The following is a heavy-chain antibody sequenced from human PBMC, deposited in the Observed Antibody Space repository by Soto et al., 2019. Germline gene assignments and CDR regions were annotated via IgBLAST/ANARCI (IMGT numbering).Heavy chain of an antibody. V-gene: IGHV5-10-1*01. J-gene: IGHJ6*02. CDR1: GYSFTSYW. CDR2: IDPSDSYT. CDR3: ARRNSSGVRSGYYYYGMDV. D-gene: IGHD6-25*01. Sequence: PGESLKISCKGSGYSFTSYWISWVRQMPGKGLEWMGRIDPSDSYTNYSPSFQGHVTISADKSISTAYLQWSSLKASDTAMYYCARRNSSGVRSGYYYYGMDVWGQGTTVTVSS.